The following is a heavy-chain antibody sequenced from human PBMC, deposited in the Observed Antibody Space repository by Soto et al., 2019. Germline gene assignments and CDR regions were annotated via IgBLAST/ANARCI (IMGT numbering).Heavy chain of an antibody. V-gene: IGHV3-30-3*01. CDR1: GFTFNLIS. CDR2: ASRDACAT. Sequence: VQLVESGGGMVQPGKSLRLSCAASGFTFNLISMNWVRQAPGKGLEWVAVASRDACATYYAVYVEGRFTISKDNSKISLHIHMQSLGPDDIDFYSCARGNMDVWGHGTAVVVSS. CDR3: ARGNMDV. J-gene: IGHJ6*02. D-gene: IGHD4-4*01.